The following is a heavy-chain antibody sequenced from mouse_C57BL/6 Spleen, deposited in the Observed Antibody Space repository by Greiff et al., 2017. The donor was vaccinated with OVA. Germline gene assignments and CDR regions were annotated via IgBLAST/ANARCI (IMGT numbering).Heavy chain of an antibody. V-gene: IGHV1-66*01. CDR3: ARRDSNYVAWFAY. CDR2: IYPGSGNT. D-gene: IGHD2-5*01. Sequence: QVQLKQSGPELVKPGASVKISCKASGYSFTSYYIHWVKQRPGQGLEWIGWIYPGSGNTKYNEKFKGKATLTADTSSSTAYMQLSSLTSEDSAVYYCARRDSNYVAWFAYWGQGTLVTVSA. J-gene: IGHJ3*01. CDR1: GYSFTSYY.